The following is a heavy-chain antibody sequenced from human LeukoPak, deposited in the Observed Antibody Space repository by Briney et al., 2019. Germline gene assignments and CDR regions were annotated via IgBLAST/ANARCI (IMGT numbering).Heavy chain of an antibody. J-gene: IGHJ4*02. V-gene: IGHV3-23*01. Sequence: GGSLRLSCAASGFTFSDHAMSWIRQTPAKGLESVSSISAGGDRTHYADSVKGRFTVSRDNSKNTLYLHMNSLRAEDTAVYFCAYLDSSGYYYGRLRYWGQGTPVTVSS. CDR3: AYLDSSGYYYGRLRY. D-gene: IGHD3-22*01. CDR2: ISAGGDRT. CDR1: GFTFSDHA.